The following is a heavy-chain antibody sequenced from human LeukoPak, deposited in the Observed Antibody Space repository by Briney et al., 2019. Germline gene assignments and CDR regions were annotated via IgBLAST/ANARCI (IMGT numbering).Heavy chain of an antibody. CDR1: GFTFSSYS. D-gene: IGHD3-10*01. J-gene: IGHJ4*02. CDR2: ISSSSSTI. CDR3: ARGTGELYFDY. Sequence: GGSLRLSCAASGFTFSSYSMNWVRQAPGKGLEWVSYISSSSSTIYYADSVKGRFTISRDNAKNSLYLQMNSLRAEDTAVYYCARGTGELYFDYWGQGTLVTVSS. V-gene: IGHV3-48*04.